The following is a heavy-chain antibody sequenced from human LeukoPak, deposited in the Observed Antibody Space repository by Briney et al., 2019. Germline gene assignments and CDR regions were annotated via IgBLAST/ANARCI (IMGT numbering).Heavy chain of an antibody. CDR3: ATGGIHCSSTSCYTGPEYYYYMDV. CDR1: GYTLTELS. V-gene: IGHV1-24*01. J-gene: IGHJ6*03. D-gene: IGHD2-2*02. Sequence: ASVKVSCKVSGYTLTELSMHWVRQAPGKGLEWMGGFDPEDGETIYAQKFQGRVTMTEDTSTDTAYMELSSLRSEDTAVYYCATGGIHCSSTSCYTGPEYYYYMDVWGKGTTVTVSS. CDR2: FDPEDGET.